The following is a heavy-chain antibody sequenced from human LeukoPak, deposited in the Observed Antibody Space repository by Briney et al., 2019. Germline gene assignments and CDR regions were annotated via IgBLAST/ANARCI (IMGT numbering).Heavy chain of an antibody. CDR3: ASMDPNYYDSSGYYWYFDL. V-gene: IGHV4-31*03. CDR1: GGSISSGGYY. D-gene: IGHD3-22*01. J-gene: IGHJ2*01. Sequence: SETLSLTCTVSGGSISSGGYYWSWIRQHPGKGLEWIGHIYYSGSTYYNPSLKSRVTISVDTSKNQFSLKLSSVTAADTAVYYCASMDPNYYDSSGYYWYFDLWGRGTLVTVSS. CDR2: IYYSGST.